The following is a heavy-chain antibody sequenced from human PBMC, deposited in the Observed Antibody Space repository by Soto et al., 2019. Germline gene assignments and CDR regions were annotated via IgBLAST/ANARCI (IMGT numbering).Heavy chain of an antibody. D-gene: IGHD6-13*01. J-gene: IGHJ5*02. CDR2: ISGYSGDT. CDR1: GYTFFGYD. CDR3: AGHRGPTTAENWFDP. V-gene: IGHV1-18*03. Sequence: QVLLVQSGPEVKNPGASLNISCKTSGYTFFGYDMSWVRQAPGQGLEWMGWISGYSGDTQYAQKFKDRVTLTRDISTSTVYMELRSLTSDDVATYYCAGHRGPTTAENWFDPWGQGTLVIVSS.